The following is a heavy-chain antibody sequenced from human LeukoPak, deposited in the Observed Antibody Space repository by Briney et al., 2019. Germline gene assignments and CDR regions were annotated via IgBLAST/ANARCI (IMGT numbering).Heavy chain of an antibody. CDR3: ARVDGSGTYDVWFDP. J-gene: IGHJ5*02. D-gene: IGHD3-10*01. V-gene: IGHV4-30-2*01. CDR1: GGSINSGGYS. CDR2: NYYSGSP. Sequence: SETLSLTCAVSGGSINSGGYSWSWIRQPPGKGLEWIAYNYYSGSPYYNPSLKSRVTISVDRSKNQFSLRLSSVTAADTAMYYCARVDGSGTYDVWFDPWGQGTLVTVSS.